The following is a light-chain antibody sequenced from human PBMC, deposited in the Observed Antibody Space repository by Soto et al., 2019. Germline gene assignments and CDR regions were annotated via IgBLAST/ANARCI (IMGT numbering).Light chain of an antibody. V-gene: IGKV1-5*01. CDR2: HAS. CDR3: QQYNSYS. CDR1: QSISNW. Sequence: DIQMTQSPASLSSSVGGRGTITCRASQSISNWLAWYQQKPGTAPKVLIYHASNLQSGVPSRFSGSGSGTEFTLTISSLQPDDFATYYCQQYNSYSFGQGTKVDIK. J-gene: IGKJ1*01.